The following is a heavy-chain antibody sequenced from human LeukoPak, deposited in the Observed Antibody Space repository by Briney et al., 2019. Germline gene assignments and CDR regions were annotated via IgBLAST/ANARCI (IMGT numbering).Heavy chain of an antibody. D-gene: IGHD6-13*01. CDR2: MNPNSGNT. CDR3: ARVRVSSSSWSYYYYYMDV. J-gene: IGHJ6*03. V-gene: IGHV1-8*01. Sequence: GASVKVSCKASGYTFTSYDINWVRQATGQGLEWMGWMNPNSGNTGYAQKFQGRVTMTRNTSISTAYMELSSLRSEDTAVYYCARVRVSSSSWSYYYYYMDVWGKGTTVTVSS. CDR1: GYTFTSYD.